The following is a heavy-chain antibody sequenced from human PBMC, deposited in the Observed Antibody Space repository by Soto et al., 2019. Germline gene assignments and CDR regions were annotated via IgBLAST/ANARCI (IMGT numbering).Heavy chain of an antibody. CDR2: IYYTGRT. J-gene: IGHJ3*02. V-gene: IGHV4-59*08. CDR1: GGSVSNYY. CDR3: LRTVLEGSGDI. D-gene: IGHD3-10*01. Sequence: QVHLRESGPGLVKPSETLSLTCTVSGGSVSNYYWSWIRQPPGKGLEWIGYIYYTGRTSYNPSLTSRLTISVDTSKNQFSLKLNSMTAADTAVYYCLRTVLEGSGDIWGQGTLVTVSS.